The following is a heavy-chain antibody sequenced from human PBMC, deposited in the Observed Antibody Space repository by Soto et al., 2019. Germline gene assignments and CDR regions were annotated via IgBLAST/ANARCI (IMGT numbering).Heavy chain of an antibody. CDR2: IIPILGIA. CDR1: GDTFSSYA. V-gene: IGHV1-69*04. Sequence: QVQLVQSGAEVKKPGSSVKVSCKASGDTFSSYAISWVRQAPGQGLEWMGRIIPILGIANYAQKFQGRVTITADKSTSTAYMELSSLRSEDTAVYYCARAPAGVVAAGSTFDYWGQGTLVDVSS. D-gene: IGHD2-15*01. CDR3: ARAPAGVVAAGSTFDY. J-gene: IGHJ4*02.